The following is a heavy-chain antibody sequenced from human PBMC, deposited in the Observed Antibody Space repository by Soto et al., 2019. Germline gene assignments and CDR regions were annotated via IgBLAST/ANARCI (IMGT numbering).Heavy chain of an antibody. CDR2: ISAYNGNT. V-gene: IGHV1-18*01. J-gene: IGHJ6*02. D-gene: IGHD3-10*01. CDR1: GYTFTSYG. CDR3: ARLHYYGSRSYGGYYYGMDV. Sequence: QVQLVQSGAEVKKPGASVKVSCKASGYTFTSYGISWVRQAPGQGLEWMGWISAYNGNTNYAQKLQGRVTMTTDTSTSTAYMELRSLRSDDTAVYYCARLHYYGSRSYGGYYYGMDVWGQGTTVTVSS.